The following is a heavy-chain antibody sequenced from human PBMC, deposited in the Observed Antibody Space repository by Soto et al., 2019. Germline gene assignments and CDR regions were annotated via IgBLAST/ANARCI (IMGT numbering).Heavy chain of an antibody. V-gene: IGHV3-33*01. CDR1: GFTFSSYG. CDR2: IWHDGGNK. CDR3: ARDGDVNTGFGKDY. D-gene: IGHD3-16*01. Sequence: GGSLRLSCAASGFTFSSYGMHWVRQAPGKGLEWVAFIWHDGGNKFYAESVKGRFTISRDNSKNTLYLQMTSLSAEDTAMYYCARDGDVNTGFGKDYWGQGTLVTSPQ. J-gene: IGHJ4*02.